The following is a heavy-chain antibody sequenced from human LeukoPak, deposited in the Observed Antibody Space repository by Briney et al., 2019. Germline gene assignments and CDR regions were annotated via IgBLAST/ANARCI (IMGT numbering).Heavy chain of an antibody. CDR2: INPNSGGT. Sequence: ASVKVSRKASEYTFTSYYMHWVRQAPGQGLEWMGWINPNSGGTSYAQRFQGRVTMTRDTSSSTAYMELSRLRSDDTAVYYCARGVTARGFYYYMDVWGKGTTVTISS. V-gene: IGHV1-2*02. J-gene: IGHJ6*03. CDR1: EYTFTSYY. D-gene: IGHD2-21*02. CDR3: ARGVTARGFYYYMDV.